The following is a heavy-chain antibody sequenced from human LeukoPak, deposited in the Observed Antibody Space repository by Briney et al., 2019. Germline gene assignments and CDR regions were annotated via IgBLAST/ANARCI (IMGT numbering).Heavy chain of an antibody. D-gene: IGHD6-13*01. Sequence: GESLKISCKGSGYRFTSYWIGWVRQMPGKGLEWMGIIYPGDSDTRYSPSFQGQVTISADKSISTAYLQWSSLKASDTAMYYCARRIAAAGSRGTLGWYFDLWGRGTLVTVSS. V-gene: IGHV5-51*01. CDR1: GYRFTSYW. CDR3: ARRIAAAGSRGTLGWYFDL. J-gene: IGHJ2*01. CDR2: IYPGDSDT.